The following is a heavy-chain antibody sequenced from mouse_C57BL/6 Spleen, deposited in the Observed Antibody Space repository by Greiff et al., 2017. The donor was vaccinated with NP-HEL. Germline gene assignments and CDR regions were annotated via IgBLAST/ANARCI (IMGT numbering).Heavy chain of an antibody. Sequence: QVQLQQPGAELVRPGEEGKRAGESSGYTFTSYWMHWVKQRPIQGLEWIGNIDPSDSETDYNQKFKDKATLTVDKSSSTAYMQLSSLTSEDSAVYYCARAVVAHWYFDVWGTGTTVTVSS. D-gene: IGHD1-1*01. J-gene: IGHJ1*03. CDR3: ARAVVAHWYFDV. V-gene: IGHV1-52*01. CDR1: GYTFTSYW. CDR2: IDPSDSET.